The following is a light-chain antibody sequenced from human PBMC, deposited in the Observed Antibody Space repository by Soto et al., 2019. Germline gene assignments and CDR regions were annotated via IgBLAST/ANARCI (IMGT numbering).Light chain of an antibody. CDR3: AAWDDSLNGVI. V-gene: IGLV1-44*01. CDR2: SDN. J-gene: IGLJ2*01. CDR1: SSNIGTNT. Sequence: QPVLTQPPSASGPLGQRVTISCSGGSSNIGTNTVNWYQQLPGTAPKLLIYSDNQWPSGVPDRFSGSKSGTSASLAISGLQSDDEADYYCAAWDDSLNGVIFGGGTKLTVL.